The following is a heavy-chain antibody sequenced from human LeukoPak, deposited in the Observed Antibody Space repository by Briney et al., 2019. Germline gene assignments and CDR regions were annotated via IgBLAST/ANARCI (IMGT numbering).Heavy chain of an antibody. CDR1: GYTLTELS. CDR2: FESEDGET. Sequence: SVKVSCKVSGYTLTELSMHWVRQAPGKGLDWMGGFESEDGETIYAQQFQGRVTMTENTSTDTAYMAMSRLRSEDTAVYYCATDPTMRCGELAQGYWGQGTLVTVSS. D-gene: IGHD3-10*01. V-gene: IGHV1-24*01. CDR3: ATDPTMRCGELAQGY. J-gene: IGHJ4*02.